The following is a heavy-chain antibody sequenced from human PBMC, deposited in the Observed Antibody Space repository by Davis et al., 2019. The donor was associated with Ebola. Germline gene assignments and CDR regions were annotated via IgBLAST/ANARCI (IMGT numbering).Heavy chain of an antibody. J-gene: IGHJ5*02. V-gene: IGHV1-3*01. Sequence: ASVKVSCKASGYTFTTYAMHWVRQAPGQRLEWMGWINAGNGNTKYSQKFQGRVTISRDTSASTAYMELSSLRSEDTAVYYCAREGRGSSSWHQFDPWGQGTLVTVSS. CDR1: GYTFTTYA. CDR3: AREGRGSSSWHQFDP. D-gene: IGHD6-13*01. CDR2: INAGNGNT.